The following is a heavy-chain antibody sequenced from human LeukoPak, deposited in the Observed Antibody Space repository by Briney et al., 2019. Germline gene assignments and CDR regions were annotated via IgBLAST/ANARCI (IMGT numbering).Heavy chain of an antibody. CDR3: ARERGIVGPTDAFDI. CDR2: IYSGGST. J-gene: IGHJ3*02. V-gene: IGHV3-66*01. D-gene: IGHD1-26*01. CDR1: GFTVSSNY. Sequence: GSLRLSCAASGFTVSSNYMSWVRQAPGKGLEWVSVIYSGGSTYYADSVKGRFTISRDNSKNTLYLQMNSLRAEDTAVYYCARERGIVGPTDAFDIWGQGTMVTVSS.